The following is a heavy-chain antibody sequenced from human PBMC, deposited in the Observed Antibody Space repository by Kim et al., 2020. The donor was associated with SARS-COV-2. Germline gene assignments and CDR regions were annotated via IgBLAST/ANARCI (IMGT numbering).Heavy chain of an antibody. D-gene: IGHD3-16*01. CDR2: IKTKADSYAT. CDR1: GFTFSGSD. V-gene: IGHV3-73*01. CDR3: MIRLPGTYYVDY. J-gene: IGHJ4*02. Sequence: GGSLRLSCAASGFTFSGSDTYWVRQAPGKGLEWVGRIKTKADSYATEYGASVTGRFTFSRDDSKNTAYLQMNTLKTEDTAVYYCMIRLPGTYYVDYWGQGTLVTVSS.